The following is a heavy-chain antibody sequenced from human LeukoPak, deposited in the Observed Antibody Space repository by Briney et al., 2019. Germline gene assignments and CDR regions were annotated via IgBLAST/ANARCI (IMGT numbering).Heavy chain of an antibody. D-gene: IGHD2-2*01. J-gene: IGHJ4*02. CDR1: GFTFSRHV. CDR3: AREEDYCSSTSCPFDY. Sequence: PGGSLRLSCAASGFTFSRHVMQWVRQAPGKGLEWVAVISYDGNNRFYADSVKGRFTISRDNSRNTLYLQMNSLSGDDAAVYYCAREEDYCSSTSCPFDYWGQGTLVTVSS. V-gene: IGHV3-30*01. CDR2: ISYDGNNR.